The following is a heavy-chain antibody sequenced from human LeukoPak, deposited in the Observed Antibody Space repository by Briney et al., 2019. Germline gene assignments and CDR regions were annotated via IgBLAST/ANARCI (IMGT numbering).Heavy chain of an antibody. CDR1: GYTLTELS. CDR2: FDPEDGET. V-gene: IGHV1-24*01. Sequence: ASVKVSCKVSGYTLTELSMHWVRQAPGKGLEWMGGFDPEDGETIYAQKFQGRVTMTEDTSTDTAYMELSSLRPEDTAVYYCATDIAAAGNPGGYYYYYMDVWGKGTTVTVSS. D-gene: IGHD6-13*01. CDR3: ATDIAAAGNPGGYYYYYMDV. J-gene: IGHJ6*03.